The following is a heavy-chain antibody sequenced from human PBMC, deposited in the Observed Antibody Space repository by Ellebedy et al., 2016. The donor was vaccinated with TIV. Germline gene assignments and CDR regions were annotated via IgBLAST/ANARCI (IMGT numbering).Heavy chain of an antibody. D-gene: IGHD3-10*01. CDR2: ISAYNGNT. CDR3: ARTTRLVRGVIEFDP. V-gene: IGHV1-18*01. J-gene: IGHJ5*02. CDR1: GYTFTSYG. Sequence: ASVKVSXXASGYTFTSYGISWVRQAPGQGLEWMGWISAYNGNTNYAQKLQGRVTMTTDTSTSTAYMELRSLRSDDTAVYYCARTTRLVRGVIEFDPWGQGTLVTVSS.